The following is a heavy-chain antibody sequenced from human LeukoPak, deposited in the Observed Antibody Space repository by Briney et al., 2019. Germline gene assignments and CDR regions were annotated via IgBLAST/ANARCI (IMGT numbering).Heavy chain of an antibody. V-gene: IGHV3-21*01. J-gene: IGHJ4*02. CDR3: ARDLAAAVPFDY. D-gene: IGHD6-13*01. CDR2: ISSSSSYI. Sequence: KSGGSLRLSCAASGFTFSSYAMSWVRQAPGKGLEWVSSISSSSSYIYYADSVKGRFTISRDNAKNSLYLQMNSLRAEDTAVYYCARDLAAAVPFDYWGQGTLVTVSS. CDR1: GFTFSSYA.